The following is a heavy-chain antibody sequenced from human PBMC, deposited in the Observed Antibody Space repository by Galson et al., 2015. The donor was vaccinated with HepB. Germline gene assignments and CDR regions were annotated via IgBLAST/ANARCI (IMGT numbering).Heavy chain of an antibody. CDR2: IIPIFGIA. D-gene: IGHD4-11*01. CDR1: GGTFSSYA. V-gene: IGHV1-69*10. J-gene: IGHJ6*02. Sequence: SVKVSCKASGGTFSSYAISWVRQAPGQGLEWMGGIIPIFGIANYAQKFQGRVTITADKSTSTAYMELSSLRSEDTAVFYCATRPPGLPTVTTVGHYHGMDVWGQGTTVTVSS. CDR3: ATRPPGLPTVTTVGHYHGMDV.